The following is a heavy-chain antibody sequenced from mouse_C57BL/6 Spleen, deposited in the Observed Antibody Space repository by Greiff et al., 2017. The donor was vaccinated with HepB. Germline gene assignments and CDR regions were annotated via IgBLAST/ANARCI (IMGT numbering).Heavy chain of an antibody. D-gene: IGHD1-1*01. CDR2: IYPGSGST. CDR3: ARKELITTVESLDY. CDR1: GYTFTSYW. J-gene: IGHJ2*01. Sequence: QVQLQQPGAELVKPGASVKMSCKASGYTFTSYWITWVKQRPGQGLEWIGDIYPGSGSTNYNEKFKSKATLTVDTSSSTAYMQLSSLTSEDSAVYYCARKELITTVESLDYWGQGTTLTVSS. V-gene: IGHV1-55*01.